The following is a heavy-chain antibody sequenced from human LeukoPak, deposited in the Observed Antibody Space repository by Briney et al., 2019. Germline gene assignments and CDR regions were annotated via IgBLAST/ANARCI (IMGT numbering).Heavy chain of an antibody. CDR3: AGHVPQEHSGSYWLDP. V-gene: IGHV4-61*01. CDR1: GGSVSGGSISSYY. Sequence: PSETLSLTCTVSGGSVSGGSISSYYWSWIRQPPGKGLEWIGFIAYTGSTNYNPSLKSRVTISVDKSKEQFSLRLSSVTAADTAVYYCAGHVPQEHSGSYWLDPWGQGTLVTVSS. J-gene: IGHJ5*02. CDR2: IAYTGST. D-gene: IGHD1-26*01.